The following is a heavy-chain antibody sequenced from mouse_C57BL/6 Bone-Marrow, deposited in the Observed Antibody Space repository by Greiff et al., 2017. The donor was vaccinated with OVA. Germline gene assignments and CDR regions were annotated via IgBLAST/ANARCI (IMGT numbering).Heavy chain of an antibody. J-gene: IGHJ2*01. Sequence: EVQLVESGGDLVKPGGSLKLSCAASGFTFSSYGMSWVRQTPDKRLEWVASISSGGSSTYYPDSVKGRFTISRDNAKNTLYRQMSRVKAEDTAMYDCARGSHWGQGTTLTVSS. CDR1: GFTFSSYG. V-gene: IGHV5-6*01. CDR2: ISSGGSST. CDR3: ARGSH. D-gene: IGHD1-1*01.